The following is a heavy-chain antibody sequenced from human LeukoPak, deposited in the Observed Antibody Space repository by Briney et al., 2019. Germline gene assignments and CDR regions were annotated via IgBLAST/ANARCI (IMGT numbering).Heavy chain of an antibody. J-gene: IGHJ4*02. CDR1: GGSFSGYY. CDR3: ASRGLLGYSYGQRDY. D-gene: IGHD5-18*01. Sequence: SETLSLTCAVYGGSFSGYYWSWIRQPPGKGLEWIGEINHSGSTNYNPSLKSQVTISVDTSKNQFSLKLSSVTAADTAVYYCASRGLLGYSYGQRDYWGQGTLVTVSS. CDR2: INHSGST. V-gene: IGHV4-34*01.